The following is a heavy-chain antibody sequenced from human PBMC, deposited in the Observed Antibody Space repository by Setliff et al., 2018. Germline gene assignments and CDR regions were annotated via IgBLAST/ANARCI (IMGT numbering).Heavy chain of an antibody. J-gene: IGHJ4*02. CDR3: ARVSEEYSSVPD. V-gene: IGHV1-69*05. CDR2: IIPIFGTA. D-gene: IGHD6-19*01. Sequence: GASVKVSCKASGGTFSSYAISWVRQAPGQGLEWMGGIIPIFGTANYAQKFQGRVKITTDESTSTAYMELSSLRSEDTAVYYCARVSEEYSSVPDWGQGTLVTVSS. CDR1: GGTFSSYA.